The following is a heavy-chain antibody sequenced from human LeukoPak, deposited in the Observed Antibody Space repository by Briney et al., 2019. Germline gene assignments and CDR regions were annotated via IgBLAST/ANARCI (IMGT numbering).Heavy chain of an antibody. J-gene: IGHJ6*02. Sequence: GGSLRLSCIASGLTINQHAMSWVRQAPVKGLEGVASIRPDGSAVFYVDSVKGRFTFSRDDAKNSLDLQMNSLRAEDTAVYYWARFGLPYSIDLWGQGTMVTVSS. CDR1: GLTINQHA. CDR3: ARFGLPYSIDL. D-gene: IGHD3/OR15-3a*01. CDR2: IRPDGSAV. V-gene: IGHV3-7*01.